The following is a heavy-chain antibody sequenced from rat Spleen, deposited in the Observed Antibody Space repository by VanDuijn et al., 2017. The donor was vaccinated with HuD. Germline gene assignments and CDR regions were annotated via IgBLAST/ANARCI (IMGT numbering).Heavy chain of an antibody. D-gene: IGHD1-2*01. Sequence: QVQLKESGPGLVQPSQTLSPICTVAGFSLTRHNVHWVRQPPGKGLEWMGVIWKTGGTQYNSALKSRLSISKDTSKTQVFLKMNSLQTEDTATYYCASSYMPFDYWGQGVMVTVSS. CDR3: ASSYMPFDY. CDR1: GFSLTRHN. CDR2: IWKTGGT. V-gene: IGHV2-41*01. J-gene: IGHJ2*01.